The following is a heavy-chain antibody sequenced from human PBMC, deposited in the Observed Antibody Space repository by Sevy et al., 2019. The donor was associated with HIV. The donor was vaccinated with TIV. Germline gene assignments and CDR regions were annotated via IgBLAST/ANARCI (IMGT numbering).Heavy chain of an antibody. CDR1: GGSISSSSYY. CDR2: IYYSGST. J-gene: IGHJ4*02. Sequence: SETLSLTCTVSGGSISSSSYYWGWIRQPPGKGLEWIGSIYYSGSTYYNPSLKSRVTISVDTSKNQLSLKLSSVTAADTAVYYCARVVVEAYCGGDCSDYLDYWGQGTLVTVSS. D-gene: IGHD2-21*02. V-gene: IGHV4-39*01. CDR3: ARVVVEAYCGGDCSDYLDY.